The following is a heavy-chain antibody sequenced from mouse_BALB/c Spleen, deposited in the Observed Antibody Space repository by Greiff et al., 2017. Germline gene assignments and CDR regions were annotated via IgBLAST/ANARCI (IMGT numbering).Heavy chain of an antibody. CDR2: IDPANGNT. Sequence: EVQLQQSGAELMKPGASVKISCTASGFNIKDTYMHWVKQRPEQGLEWIGRIDPANGNTKYDPKFQGKATITADTSSNTAYLQLSSLTSEDTAVYYCATEGATFFDYWGQGTTLTVSS. J-gene: IGHJ2*01. V-gene: IGHV14-3*02. CDR1: GFNIKDTY. CDR3: ATEGATFFDY. D-gene: IGHD3-1*01.